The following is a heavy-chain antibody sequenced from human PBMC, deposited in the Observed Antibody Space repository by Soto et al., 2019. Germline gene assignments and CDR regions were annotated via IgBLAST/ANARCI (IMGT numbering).Heavy chain of an antibody. D-gene: IGHD6-13*01. J-gene: IGHJ6*02. V-gene: IGHV1-69*12. Sequence: QFQLVQSGAEVKKPGSSVKVSCKAFGGTFSSNAITWVRQAPGQGLEWMGGIIPMFGSSTYAQKFQGRLTITADASTSTAYMELSSLRSDDTAVYFHAREKQKTNYYYYAMDVWGQGTTVTVSS. CDR2: IIPMFGSS. CDR1: GGTFSSNA. CDR3: AREKQKTNYYYYAMDV.